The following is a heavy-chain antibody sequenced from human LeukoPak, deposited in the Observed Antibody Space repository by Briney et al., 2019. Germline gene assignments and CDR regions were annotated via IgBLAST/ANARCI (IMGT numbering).Heavy chain of an antibody. CDR1: GFTFSNYA. Sequence: GGSLRLSCVASGFTFSNYAMSWVRQAAGKRLEWVSAVTGSGGSTYYADSVKGRFTIARDNSRNTLFLQMNSLRAEYTAIYYCAKWGDFDILTGYYVSDFWGQGTLVTVSS. CDR3: AKWGDFDILTGYYVSDF. CDR2: VTGSGGST. J-gene: IGHJ4*02. V-gene: IGHV3-23*01. D-gene: IGHD3-9*01.